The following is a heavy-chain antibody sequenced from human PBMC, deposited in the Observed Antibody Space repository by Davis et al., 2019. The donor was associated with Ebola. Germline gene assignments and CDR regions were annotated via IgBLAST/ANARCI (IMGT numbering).Heavy chain of an antibody. J-gene: IGHJ4*02. Sequence: GGSLRLSCVASGFTFTNYAINWVRQAPGRGLEWVAVISYDGSLQYYVDSVKGRFTISRDNSRNTVYLQMDSLRSEDTAVYYCAILGIAVAGTDAADYWGQGTLVTVSS. CDR2: ISYDGSLQ. D-gene: IGHD6-19*01. CDR3: AILGIAVAGTDAADY. V-gene: IGHV3-30*03. CDR1: GFTFTNYA.